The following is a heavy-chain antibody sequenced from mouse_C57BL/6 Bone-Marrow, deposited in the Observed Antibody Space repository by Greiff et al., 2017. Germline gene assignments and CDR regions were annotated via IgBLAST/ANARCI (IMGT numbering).Heavy chain of an antibody. D-gene: IGHD3-2*02. CDR1: GYTFTSYW. J-gene: IGHJ4*01. V-gene: IGHV1-72*01. CDR2: IDPNSGGT. Sequence: QVQLQQPGAELVKPGASVKLSCKASGYTFTSYWMHWVKQRPGRGLEWIGRIDPNSGGTKYNEKFKSKATLTVDKPSSTAYMQLSSLTSEDSAVXYCARRAAQAHYYAMDYWGQGTSVTVSS. CDR3: ARRAAQAHYYAMDY.